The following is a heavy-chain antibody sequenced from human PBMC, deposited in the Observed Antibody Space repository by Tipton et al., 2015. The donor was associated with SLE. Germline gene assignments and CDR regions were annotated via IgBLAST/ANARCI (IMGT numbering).Heavy chain of an antibody. D-gene: IGHD6-13*01. CDR3: ARLGSSSWYSIPFDY. J-gene: IGHJ4*02. CDR1: GYSFTSYW. CDR2: IYPGDSDT. Sequence: QLVQSGAEVKKPGESLKISCKGSGYSFTSYWIGWVRQMPGKGLEWMGIIYPGDSDTRYSPSFQGQVTISADKSITTAYLQWSSLKASDTAMYYCARLGSSSWYSIPFDYWGQGTLVTVAS. V-gene: IGHV5-51*01.